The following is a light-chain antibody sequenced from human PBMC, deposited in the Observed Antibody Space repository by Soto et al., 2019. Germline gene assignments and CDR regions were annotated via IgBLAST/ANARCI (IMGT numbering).Light chain of an antibody. J-gene: IGLJ7*01. CDR3: SSRAAIYHYLV. CDR1: SSDIGGYNS. V-gene: IGLV2-8*01. Sequence: QSALTQPPSASGSPGQSVTISCTGTSSDIGGYNSVSWYQQHPGKAPRLMIYEVNKRPSGVPDRFSGSKSGYTASLTVSGLPTEDEAFYSSSSRAAIYHYLVFGGGTQLTVL. CDR2: EVN.